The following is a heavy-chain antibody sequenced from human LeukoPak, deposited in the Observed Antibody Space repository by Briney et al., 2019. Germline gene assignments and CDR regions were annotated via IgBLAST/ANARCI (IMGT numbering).Heavy chain of an antibody. V-gene: IGHV4-59*01. J-gene: IGHJ6*03. CDR3: ARAGYDYIWGSYRWGYYYYYYMDV. D-gene: IGHD3-16*02. CDR2: IYYSGST. Sequence: SETLSLTCTVSGGSISSYYWSWIRQHPGKGLEWIGYIYYSGSTNYNPSLKSRVTISVDTSKNQFSLKLSSVTAADTAVYYCARAGYDYIWGSYRWGYYYYYYMDVWGKGTTVTVSS. CDR1: GGSISSYY.